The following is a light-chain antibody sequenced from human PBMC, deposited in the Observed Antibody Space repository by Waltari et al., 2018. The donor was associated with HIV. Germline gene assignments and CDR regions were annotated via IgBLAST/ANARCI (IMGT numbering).Light chain of an antibody. Sequence: QSVLTQPPSASGTPGQRVTISCSGSSSNIGSNTVNWYQQLPGTAPKLLIYSNNRRPSWVPDRFSCSKSGTTTSLSISGLQSEDEADYYCAASDDSLSGPVFGGGTKLTVL. CDR2: SNN. J-gene: IGLJ2*01. CDR3: AASDDSLSGPV. V-gene: IGLV1-44*01. CDR1: SSNIGSNT.